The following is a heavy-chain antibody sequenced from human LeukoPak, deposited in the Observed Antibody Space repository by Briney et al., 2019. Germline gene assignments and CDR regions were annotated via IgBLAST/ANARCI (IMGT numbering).Heavy chain of an antibody. CDR2: ISGSGGST. J-gene: IGHJ4*02. Sequence: GGSLRVSCAASGFTFSTYAMSWVRQAPGKGLEWVSDISGSGGSTYYADSVKGRFTISRDNSKNTLYLQMNSLRAEDTAVYYCAKEGPIVATRSNLDYWGQGTLVTVSS. CDR1: GFTFSTYA. V-gene: IGHV3-23*01. CDR3: AKEGPIVATRSNLDY. D-gene: IGHD5-12*01.